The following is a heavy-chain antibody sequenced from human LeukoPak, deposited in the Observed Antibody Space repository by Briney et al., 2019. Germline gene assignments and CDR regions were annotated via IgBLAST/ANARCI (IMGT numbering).Heavy chain of an antibody. Sequence: PSETLSLTCTVSGGSVSSGSYYWSWIRQPPGKGLEWIGYIYYSGSTNYNPSLKSRVTISVDTSKNQFSLKLSPVTAADTAVYYCAGDYYGSGIDYWGQGTLVTVSS. J-gene: IGHJ4*02. V-gene: IGHV4-61*01. CDR1: GGSVSSGSYY. D-gene: IGHD3-10*01. CDR3: AGDYYGSGIDY. CDR2: IYYSGST.